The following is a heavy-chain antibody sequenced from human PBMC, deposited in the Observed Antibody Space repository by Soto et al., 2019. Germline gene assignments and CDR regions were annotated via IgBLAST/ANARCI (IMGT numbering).Heavy chain of an antibody. V-gene: IGHV5-10-1*01. CDR1: GYSFTSYW. CDR2: IDPSDSYT. Sequence: PGESLKISCKGSGYSFTSYWISWVRQMPGKGLEWMGRIDPSDSYTNYSPSFQGHVTISADKSISTAYLQWSSLKASDTAMYYCARHLVVVVAATPADSYYYYGMDVLGQGTTVTVSS. J-gene: IGHJ6*02. D-gene: IGHD2-15*01. CDR3: ARHLVVVVAATPADSYYYYGMDV.